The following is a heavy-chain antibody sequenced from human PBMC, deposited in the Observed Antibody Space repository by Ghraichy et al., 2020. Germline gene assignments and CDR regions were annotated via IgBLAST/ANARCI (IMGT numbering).Heavy chain of an antibody. J-gene: IGHJ4*02. D-gene: IGHD3-22*01. CDR1: GGSISSSSYY. V-gene: IGHV4-39*01. Sequence: SQTLSLTCTVSGGSISSSSYYWGWIRQPPGKGLEWIGSIYYTGSTYYNPSLKSRVTISVDTSKNQFSLKLSSVTAADTAVYYCARLPLQTTYYYESSGYYFDYWGQGTLVTVSS. CDR2: IYYTGST. CDR3: ARLPLQTTYYYESSGYYFDY.